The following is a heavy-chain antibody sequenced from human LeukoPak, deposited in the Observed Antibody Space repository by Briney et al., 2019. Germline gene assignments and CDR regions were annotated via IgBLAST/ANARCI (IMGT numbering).Heavy chain of an antibody. CDR1: GYTFTNYA. CDR2: INPNTGNP. Sequence: ASVTVSFKASGYTFTNYAMNWVRQAPGQGLEWMGWINPNTGNPMYAQGFTGRFVFSLDTSVTTTYLQINGLEAEDTAVYYCARAYQRLGGLSFPDSWGQGTLVTVSS. V-gene: IGHV7-4-1*02. CDR3: ARAYQRLGGLSFPDS. D-gene: IGHD3-16*02. J-gene: IGHJ5*01.